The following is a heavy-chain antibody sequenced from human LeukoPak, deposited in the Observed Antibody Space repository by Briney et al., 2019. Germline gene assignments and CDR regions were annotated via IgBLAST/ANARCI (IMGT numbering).Heavy chain of an antibody. CDR3: ARGGSKRYCSSTSCPGYYFDY. D-gene: IGHD2-2*01. V-gene: IGHV4-59*01. Sequence: SETLSLTCTVSGGSISSYYWSWIRQPPGKGLEWIGYIYYSGSTNYNPSLKSRVTISVDTSKNQFSLKLSSVTAADTAVYYCARGGSKRYCSSTSCPGYYFDYWGQGTLVTVSS. J-gene: IGHJ4*02. CDR1: GGSISSYY. CDR2: IYYSGST.